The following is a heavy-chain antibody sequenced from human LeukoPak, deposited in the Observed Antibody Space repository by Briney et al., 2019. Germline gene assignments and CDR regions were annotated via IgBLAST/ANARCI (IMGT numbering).Heavy chain of an antibody. CDR2: IGTSGSPI. V-gene: IGHV3-11*01. J-gene: IGHJ4*02. D-gene: IGHD6-19*01. Sequence: RGSLRLSCAASGFIFSDYYMTWLRQAPGKGLEWIAYIGTSGSPIYYADSAKGRFTISRDNAKNSLYLQMNSLRAEDTAVYYCARRYCTYSSCYSEYWGQGTLLTVSS. CDR1: GFIFSDYY. CDR3: ARRYCTYSSCYSEY.